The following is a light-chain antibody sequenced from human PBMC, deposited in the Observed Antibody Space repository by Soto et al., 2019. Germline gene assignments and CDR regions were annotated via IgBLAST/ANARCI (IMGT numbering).Light chain of an antibody. CDR2: GAS. Sequence: EIVLTQSPGTLSLSPGERATLSCRASQSIITNYLAWYRQKPGQAPRLLIYGASTRATGIPARFSGSGSGTEFTLTISNLQSEDFAVYFCQQYHNWPPITFGQGTRLEIK. J-gene: IGKJ5*01. V-gene: IGKV3D-15*01. CDR3: QQYHNWPPIT. CDR1: QSIITN.